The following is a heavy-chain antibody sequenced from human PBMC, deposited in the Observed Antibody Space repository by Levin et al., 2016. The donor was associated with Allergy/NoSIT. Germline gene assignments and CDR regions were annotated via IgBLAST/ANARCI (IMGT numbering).Heavy chain of an antibody. V-gene: IGHV3-9*01. D-gene: IGHD6-6*01. Sequence: GGSLRLSCAASGFTFDDYAMHWVRQAPGKGLEWVSGISWNSGSIGYADSVKGRFTISRDNAKNSLYLQMNSLRAEDTALYYCAKSIATRYGMDVWGQGTTVTVSS. CDR2: ISWNSGSI. CDR3: AKSIATRYGMDV. CDR1: GFTFDDYA. J-gene: IGHJ6*02.